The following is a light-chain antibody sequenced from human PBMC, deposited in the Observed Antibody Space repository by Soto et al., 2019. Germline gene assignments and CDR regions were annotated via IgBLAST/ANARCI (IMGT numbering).Light chain of an antibody. V-gene: IGLV2-18*02. J-gene: IGLJ1*01. CDR3: SSYTSSSTYV. CDR1: SSDVGSYNR. CDR2: EVS. Sequence: QSVLTQPPSVSGSPGQSGTIFCTGTSSDVGSYNRVSWYQQPPGTAPKLMIYEVSNRPSGVPDRFSGSKSGDTASLTISGLQAEDEADYYCSSYTSSSTYVFGTGTKVTVL.